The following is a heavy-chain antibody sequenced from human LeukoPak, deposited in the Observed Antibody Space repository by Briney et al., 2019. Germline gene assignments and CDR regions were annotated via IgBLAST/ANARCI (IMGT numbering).Heavy chain of an antibody. CDR1: GFTFSSYG. Sequence: GGPLRLSCAASGFTFSSYGMHWVRQAPGKGLEWVAVISYDGSNKYYADSVKGRFTISRDNAKNSLYLQMNTLRAEDTALYYCARGGRANGVYDAFDIWGQGTIVTVSS. CDR2: ISYDGSNK. J-gene: IGHJ3*02. V-gene: IGHV3-30*03. D-gene: IGHD2-8*01. CDR3: ARGGRANGVYDAFDI.